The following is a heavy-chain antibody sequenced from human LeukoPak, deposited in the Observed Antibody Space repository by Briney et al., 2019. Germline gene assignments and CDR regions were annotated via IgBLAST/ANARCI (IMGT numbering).Heavy chain of an antibody. V-gene: IGHV1-18*01. J-gene: IGHJ5*02. CDR1: GYTFTSYG. CDR3: ARAGVINPSGYYSP. CDR2: IGAYNGNT. Sequence: ASVKVSCKASGYTFTSYGISWVRQAPGQGLEWMGWIGAYNGNTNYAQKLQGRVTMNTDTSTSTAYMELRSLRSDDTAVYYCARAGVINPSGYYSPWGQGTLVTVSS. D-gene: IGHD3-3*01.